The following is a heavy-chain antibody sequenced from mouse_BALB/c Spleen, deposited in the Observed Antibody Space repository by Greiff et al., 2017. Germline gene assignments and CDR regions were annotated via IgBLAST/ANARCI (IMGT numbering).Heavy chain of an antibody. CDR2: IYPGSGST. Sequence: QVQLQQPGAELVKPGTSVKLSCKASGYNFTSYWINWVKLRPGQGLEWIGDIYPGSGSTNYNEKFKSKATLTVDTSSSTAYMQLSSLASEDSALYFCARWGDYWGQGTTLTVSP. J-gene: IGHJ2*01. CDR1: GYNFTSYW. CDR3: ARWGDY. V-gene: IGHV1-55*01.